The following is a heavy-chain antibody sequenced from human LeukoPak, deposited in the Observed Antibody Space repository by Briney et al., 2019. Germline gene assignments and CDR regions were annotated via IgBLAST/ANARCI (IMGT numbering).Heavy chain of an antibody. J-gene: IGHJ4*02. Sequence: ASVKVSCKASGYTFTGYYMHWVRHAPGQGLEWMGWINPNSGGTNYAQKFQGRVTMTRDTSISTAYMELSRLRSDDTAVYYCARDRSPYGSGSGFDYWGQGTLVTVSS. CDR2: INPNSGGT. CDR1: GYTFTGYY. D-gene: IGHD3-10*01. CDR3: ARDRSPYGSGSGFDY. V-gene: IGHV1-2*02.